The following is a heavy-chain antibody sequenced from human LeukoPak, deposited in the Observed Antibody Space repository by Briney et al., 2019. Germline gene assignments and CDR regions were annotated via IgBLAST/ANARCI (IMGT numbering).Heavy chain of an antibody. CDR1: GFTFSSYG. CDR3: AKLLPPFDY. J-gene: IGHJ4*02. D-gene: IGHD2/OR15-2a*01. CDR2: ISYDGSNK. Sequence: GGSLRLSCAASGFTFSSYGMHWVRQAPGKGLEWVAVISYDGSNKYYADSVKGRFTISRDNSENTLYLQMNSLRAEDTAVYYCAKLLPPFDYWGQGTLVTVSS. V-gene: IGHV3-30*18.